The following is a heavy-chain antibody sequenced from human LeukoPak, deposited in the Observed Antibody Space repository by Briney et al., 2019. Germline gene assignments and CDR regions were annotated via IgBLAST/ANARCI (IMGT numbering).Heavy chain of an antibody. Sequence: ASVKVSCKASGYTFTAYYIHWVRQAPGQGLEWLGWIDPNSGGTTYAQKFQGRVTMTTDTSSSTAYMELSSLGSDDTAVYYCARNRDHVNDNWGQGTPVTVSS. J-gene: IGHJ4*02. D-gene: IGHD1-14*01. CDR1: GYTFTAYY. V-gene: IGHV1-2*02. CDR2: IDPNSGGT. CDR3: ARNRDHVNDN.